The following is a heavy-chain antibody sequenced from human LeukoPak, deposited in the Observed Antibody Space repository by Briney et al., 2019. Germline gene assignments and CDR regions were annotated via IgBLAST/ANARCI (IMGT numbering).Heavy chain of an antibody. CDR3: ARHIYYYSGGYYYVGGGYYFDY. J-gene: IGHJ4*02. D-gene: IGHD3-22*01. Sequence: HGESLKISCKGSGYSFTSYWIGWVRQMPGKGLEWMGIIYPGDSDTRYSPSFQGQVTISADKSISTAYLQWSSLKPSDTAMYYCARHIYYYSGGYYYVGGGYYFDYWGQGTLVTVSS. CDR2: IYPGDSDT. V-gene: IGHV5-51*01. CDR1: GYSFTSYW.